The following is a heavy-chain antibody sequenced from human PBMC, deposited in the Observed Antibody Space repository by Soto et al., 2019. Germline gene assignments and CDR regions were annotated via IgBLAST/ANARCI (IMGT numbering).Heavy chain of an antibody. CDR3: ARHVNRGAIFDY. J-gene: IGHJ4*02. V-gene: IGHV4-59*08. CDR2: INYSGST. Sequence: QVQLQESGPGLVKPSETLSLTCTVSGGSISSYYWSWIRQPPGKGLEWIGYINYSGSTTYNPSLRRRVPXXVXPSKNQLSLKLSSVTAADTAVYYCARHVNRGAIFDYWGQGTLVTVSS. D-gene: IGHD3-3*01. CDR1: GGSISSYY.